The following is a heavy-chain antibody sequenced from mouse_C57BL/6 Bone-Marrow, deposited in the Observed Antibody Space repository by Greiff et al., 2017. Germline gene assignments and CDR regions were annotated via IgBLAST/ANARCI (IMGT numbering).Heavy chain of an antibody. V-gene: IGHV1-69*01. J-gene: IGHJ3*01. Sequence: QVQLQQPGAELVMPGASVKLSCKASGYTFTSYWMHWMKQRPGQGLEWIGEIDPSDSYTNYNQKFKGKSTLTVDKSSSTAYMQLSSLTSEDSAVYYCARAGWLLRAWFAYWGQGTLVTVSA. CDR3: ARAGWLLRAWFAY. CDR2: IDPSDSYT. CDR1: GYTFTSYW. D-gene: IGHD2-3*01.